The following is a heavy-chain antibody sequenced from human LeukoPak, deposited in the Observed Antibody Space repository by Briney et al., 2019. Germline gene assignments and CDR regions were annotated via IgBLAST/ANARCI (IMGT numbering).Heavy chain of an antibody. CDR1: GFTFSDYY. J-gene: IGHJ4*02. Sequence: LRLSCAASGFTFSDYYMSWIRQPPGKGLEWIGSISSSGSTYYNPSLKSRVTISANTSKNQFSLKLSSVTAADTAVYYCVRPLYCSGGTCVDYWGQGTLATVSS. CDR3: VRPLYCSGGTCVDY. V-gene: IGHV4-30-2*03. D-gene: IGHD2-15*01. CDR2: ISSSGST.